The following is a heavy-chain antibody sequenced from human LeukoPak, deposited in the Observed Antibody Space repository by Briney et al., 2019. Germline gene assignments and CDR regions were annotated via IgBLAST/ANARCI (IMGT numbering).Heavy chain of an antibody. Sequence: PGGSLRLSCAASGFTFSDYYMSWIRQAPGKGLEWVSYISSSGSYIYYADSVKGRFTISRDNAKNSLSLQMNGLRAEDTAVYYCARDDYYYGSGSYTGYWGQGTLVTVSS. V-gene: IGHV3-11*01. D-gene: IGHD3-10*01. CDR2: ISSSGSYI. CDR1: GFTFSDYY. J-gene: IGHJ4*02. CDR3: ARDDYYYGSGSYTGY.